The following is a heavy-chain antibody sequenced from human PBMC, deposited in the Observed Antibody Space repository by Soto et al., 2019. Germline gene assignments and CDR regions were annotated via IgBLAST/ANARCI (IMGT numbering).Heavy chain of an antibody. CDR1: GYTFNSFG. J-gene: IGHJ4*02. CDR3: ARGRVLTALTQGYFDF. Sequence: ASVKVSCKASGYTFNSFGITWVRQAPGQGLEWMGWISAYNGNTNYIQKLQGRVTMTTDTSTSTAYMELRRLRSDDTAVYYCARGRVLTALTQGYFDFWGQGTLVTVSS. D-gene: IGHD2-15*01. V-gene: IGHV1-18*01. CDR2: ISAYNGNT.